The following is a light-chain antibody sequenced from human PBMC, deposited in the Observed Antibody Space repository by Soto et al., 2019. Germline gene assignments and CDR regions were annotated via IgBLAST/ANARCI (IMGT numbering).Light chain of an antibody. CDR2: GVY. J-gene: IGLJ1*01. CDR1: NSDVGDYNY. CDR3: SSYTSGSTLPWV. V-gene: IGLV2-14*01. Sequence: QSALTQPASVSGSPGQSITISCTGTNSDVGDYNYVSWHQHHPGKAPKLIIFGVYDRPSGVSDRFSGSKSGNTASLTIFGLQLEDEAVYYCSSYTSGSTLPWVFGTGTKLTVL.